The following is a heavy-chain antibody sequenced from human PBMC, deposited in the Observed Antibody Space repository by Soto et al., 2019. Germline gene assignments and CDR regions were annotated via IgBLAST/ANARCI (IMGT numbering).Heavy chain of an antibody. D-gene: IGHD3-3*01. V-gene: IGHV4-39*02. J-gene: IGHJ4*01. CDR3: AGIDYAFRRSFSDY. CDR1: GSSINNSNFY. Sequence: SESLSLTCTVSGSSINNSNFYWGWVRQPPGKGLEWIGTVYSGGSTSYNPSLQNRLIISVGTSKIYVPLKLESLPAADTALYYCAGIDYAFRRSFSDYWGHGCLVTVSS. CDR2: VYSGGST.